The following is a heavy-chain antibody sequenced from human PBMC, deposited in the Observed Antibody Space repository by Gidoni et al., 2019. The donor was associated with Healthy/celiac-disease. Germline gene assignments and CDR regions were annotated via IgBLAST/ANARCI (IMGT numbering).Heavy chain of an antibody. CDR1: GGAISSSY. V-gene: IGHV4-59*01. J-gene: IGHJ5*02. CDR3: ARERSCSSTSCYAPWFDP. D-gene: IGHD2-2*01. CDR2: IYYSGST. Sequence: QVQLQESGPGLVKPSETLSLPCTVSGGAISSSYWSWIRQPPGKGLEWIGYIYYSGSTNYNPSLKSRVTISVDTSKNQFSLKLSSVTAADTAVYYCARERSCSSTSCYAPWFDPWGQGTLVTVSS.